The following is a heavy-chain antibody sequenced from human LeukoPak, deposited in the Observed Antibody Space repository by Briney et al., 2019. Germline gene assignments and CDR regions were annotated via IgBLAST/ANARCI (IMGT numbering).Heavy chain of an antibody. CDR2: ISSSSSYI. Sequence: GGSLRLSCAASGFTFSSYSMNWVRQAPGKGLEWVSSISSSSSYIYYADSVKGRFTISRDNAKNSLYLQMKSLRAEDTAVYYCARVREGYDRYYHYYMDVWGKGTTVTVSS. CDR3: ARVREGYDRYYHYYMDV. D-gene: IGHD5-24*01. J-gene: IGHJ6*03. V-gene: IGHV3-21*01. CDR1: GFTFSSYS.